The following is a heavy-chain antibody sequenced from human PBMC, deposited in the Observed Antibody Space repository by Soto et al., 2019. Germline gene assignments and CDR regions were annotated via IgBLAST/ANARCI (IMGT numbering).Heavy chain of an antibody. CDR2: IYYSGST. CDR1: GGSISSYY. Sequence: PSETLSLTCTVSGGSISSYYWSWIRQPPGKGLEWIGYIYYSGSTNYNPSLKSRVTISVDTSKNQFSLKLSSVTAADTAVYYCARHGRYLGRTGFDYWGQGALVTVSS. V-gene: IGHV4-59*08. CDR3: ARHGRYLGRTGFDY. J-gene: IGHJ4*02. D-gene: IGHD1-26*01.